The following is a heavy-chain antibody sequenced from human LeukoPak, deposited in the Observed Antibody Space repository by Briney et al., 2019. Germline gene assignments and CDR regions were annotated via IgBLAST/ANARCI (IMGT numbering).Heavy chain of an antibody. CDR2: VNREGTTT. Sequence: GGSLRLSCAASGFTFNTYWMHWVRQAPGKGLVWVARVNREGTTTTYADSVKGRFTISRDNAKNTLYLQMNNLRAEDTAVYYCASDLDWILFDYWGQGTLVTVSS. J-gene: IGHJ4*02. V-gene: IGHV3-74*03. D-gene: IGHD3-9*01. CDR1: GFTFNTYW. CDR3: ASDLDWILFDY.